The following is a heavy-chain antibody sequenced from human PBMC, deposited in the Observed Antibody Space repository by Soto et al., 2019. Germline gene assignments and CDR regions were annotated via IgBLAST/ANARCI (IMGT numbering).Heavy chain of an antibody. CDR3: AREGDVTMVRGVIVAFDY. V-gene: IGHV1-18*01. D-gene: IGHD3-10*01. CDR2: ISAYTGNK. CDR1: GYIFTNYG. Sequence: QVQLVQSGAEVKKPGASVKVSCKTSGYIFTNYGVNWVRQAPGQGLEWMGWISAYTGNKRYAQNVQGRVTMTTDTSTNRAYMEWRSLRSEETAVYYCAREGDVTMVRGVIVAFDYWGQGSLVTVSS. J-gene: IGHJ4*02.